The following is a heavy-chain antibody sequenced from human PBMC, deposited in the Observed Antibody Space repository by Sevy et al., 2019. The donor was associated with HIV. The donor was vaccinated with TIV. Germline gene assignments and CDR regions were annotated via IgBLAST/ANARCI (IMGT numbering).Heavy chain of an antibody. V-gene: IGHV4-31*03. D-gene: IGHD5-18*01. Sequence: SETLSLTCTVSGGSISSGGYYWSWIRQHPGKGLEWIGYIYYSGSTYYNPSLKSRVTISVDTSKNQFSLKLSSVTAADTAMYYCARAGGTAMVRDAFDIWGQGTMVTVSS. CDR2: IYYSGST. CDR3: ARAGGTAMVRDAFDI. CDR1: GGSISSGGYY. J-gene: IGHJ3*02.